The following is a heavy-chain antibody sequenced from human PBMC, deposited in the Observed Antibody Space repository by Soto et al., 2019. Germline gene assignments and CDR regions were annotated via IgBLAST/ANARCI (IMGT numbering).Heavy chain of an antibody. Sequence: GGSLRLSCAASGFTFSSYSMNWVRQAPGKGLECVSYISSDGDTIYYADSVKGRFTISRDNAKNSLYLQMNSLRAEDTAVYYCARELGYCSSISCYRENIWGQGTMVTVSS. CDR1: GFTFSSYS. V-gene: IGHV3-48*01. CDR3: ARELGYCSSISCYRENI. CDR2: ISSDGDTI. D-gene: IGHD2-2*02. J-gene: IGHJ3*02.